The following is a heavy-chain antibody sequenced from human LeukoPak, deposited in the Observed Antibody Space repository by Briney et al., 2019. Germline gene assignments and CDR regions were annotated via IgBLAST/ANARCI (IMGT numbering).Heavy chain of an antibody. J-gene: IGHJ4*02. CDR1: GFTFSSYA. CDR2: ISGSGGST. CDR3: AKGPYSGSYFGRDY. D-gene: IGHD1-26*01. V-gene: IGHV3-23*01. Sequence: GGSLRLSCAASGFTFSSYAMTWVRQAPGKGLEWVSAISGSGGSTYYVDSVKGRFTISRDNSKNTLYLQMNSLRAEDTAVYYCAKGPYSGSYFGRDYWGLGTLVTVSS.